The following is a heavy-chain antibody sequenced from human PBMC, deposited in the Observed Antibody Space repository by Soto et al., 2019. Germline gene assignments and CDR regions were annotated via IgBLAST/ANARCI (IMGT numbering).Heavy chain of an antibody. Sequence: PGGSLRLSCEASGVMFIHYAMAWVRQTPGKGLEWVSVIRGSTGTTYYADSVKGRFTISRDNSKNTVYLQMNSLRVEDSALYSCAKVIVLGASTLEYWGPGTRVTVSS. CDR1: GVMFIHYA. D-gene: IGHD6-6*01. CDR3: AKVIVLGASTLEY. V-gene: IGHV3-23*01. J-gene: IGHJ4*02. CDR2: IRGSTGTT.